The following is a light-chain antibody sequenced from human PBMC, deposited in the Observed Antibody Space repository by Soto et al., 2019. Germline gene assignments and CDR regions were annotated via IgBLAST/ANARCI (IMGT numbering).Light chain of an antibody. Sequence: EVLMTQSPATLSVAPGERATLSCRASQSVSNDLAWYQQKPGQAPRLLIYGASTRATGIPARFSGSGSGTEFTLTINSLQSEDFAVYYCQQYNNWPRTFGQGTKVDIK. CDR1: QSVSND. CDR3: QQYNNWPRT. V-gene: IGKV3-15*01. CDR2: GAS. J-gene: IGKJ1*01.